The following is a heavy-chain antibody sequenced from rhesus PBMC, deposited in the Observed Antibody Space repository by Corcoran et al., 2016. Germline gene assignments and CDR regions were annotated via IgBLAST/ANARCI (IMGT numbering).Heavy chain of an antibody. J-gene: IGHJ2*01. CDR3: ARDRSSNWYFDI. V-gene: IGHV4-127*01. CDR1: GYSISIGYG. D-gene: IGHD6-43*01. Sequence: QVQLQESGPGLVKPSETLSLTCAVSGYSISIGYGWSWIRQPPGKGLEWIGYISYSGSSYYTPSFKSRVTISIDTSKNQFSLKLTSVTAADTAVYYCARDRSSNWYFDIWGPGTPITISS. CDR2: ISYSGSS.